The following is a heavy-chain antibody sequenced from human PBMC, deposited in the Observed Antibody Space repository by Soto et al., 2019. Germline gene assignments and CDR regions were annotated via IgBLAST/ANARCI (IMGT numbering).Heavy chain of an antibody. V-gene: IGHV3-7*03. CDR1: GLTFSSYW. CDR3: EIVLGTYYFGY. CDR2: IKQDVSEK. J-gene: IGHJ4*02. D-gene: IGHD7-27*01. Sequence: GGSLTLSCAASGLTFSSYWMSWVRQAPGKGLEWVANIKQDVSEKYYVDSVKGRFTISRDNAKNSLYLQMNSLRANDMAEYYCEIVLGTYYFGYWGQRTRVNGSS.